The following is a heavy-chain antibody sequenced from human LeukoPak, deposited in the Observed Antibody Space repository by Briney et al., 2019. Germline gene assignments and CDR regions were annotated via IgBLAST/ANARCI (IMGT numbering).Heavy chain of an antibody. CDR3: ATSTYYCSSTSCYTVRWFDP. CDR2: IIPIFGTA. J-gene: IGHJ5*02. D-gene: IGHD2-2*02. CDR1: GGTFSSYA. Sequence: ASVKVSCKASGGTFSSYAISWVRQAPGQGLEWMEGIIPIFGTANYAQKFQGRVTITTDESTSTAYMELSSLRSEDTAVYYCATSTYYCSSTSCYTVRWFDPWGQGTLVTVSS. V-gene: IGHV1-69*05.